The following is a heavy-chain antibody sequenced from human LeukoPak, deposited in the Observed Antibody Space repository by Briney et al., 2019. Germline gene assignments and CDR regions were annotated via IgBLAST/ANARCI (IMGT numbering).Heavy chain of an antibody. J-gene: IGHJ4*02. Sequence: PSETLSLTCTVSGDSITRGTYYWNWIRQPAGKGLEWIGRIHTSSRVNYNPSRKSRVTIAMATSRTLVSLRLTSVTAADPPVYYCARDRGNGDYVDYFDSWGQGTLVSVSS. CDR2: IHTSSRV. D-gene: IGHD4-17*01. CDR3: ARDRGNGDYVDYFDS. CDR1: GDSITRGTYY. V-gene: IGHV4-61*02.